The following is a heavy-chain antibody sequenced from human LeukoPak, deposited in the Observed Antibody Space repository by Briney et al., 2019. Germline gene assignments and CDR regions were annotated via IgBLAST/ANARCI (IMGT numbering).Heavy chain of an antibody. CDR3: ARTYYDSSGVFYGMDV. CDR1: GGSISSGGYS. CDR2: IYHSGST. J-gene: IGHJ6*02. V-gene: IGHV4-30-2*01. D-gene: IGHD3-22*01. Sequence: PSQTLSLTCAVSGGSISSGGYSWSWIRQPPGKGLEWIGYIYHSGSTYYNPSLKSRVTISVDTSKNQFSLKLSSVTAADTAVYCCARTYYDSSGVFYGMDVWGQGTTVTVSS.